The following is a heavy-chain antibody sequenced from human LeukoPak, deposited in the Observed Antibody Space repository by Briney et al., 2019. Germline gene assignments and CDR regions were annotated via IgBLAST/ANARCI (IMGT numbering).Heavy chain of an antibody. CDR1: GYTFTSYD. Sequence: ASVKVSCKASGYTFTSYDINWVRRATGQGLEWMAWMNPNSGNTGYAQKFQGRVTITRNTSISTAYMELSSLRSEDTAVYYCARGRGITMVRGATYYFDYWGQGTLVTVSS. D-gene: IGHD3-10*01. J-gene: IGHJ4*02. CDR2: MNPNSGNT. CDR3: ARGRGITMVRGATYYFDY. V-gene: IGHV1-8*03.